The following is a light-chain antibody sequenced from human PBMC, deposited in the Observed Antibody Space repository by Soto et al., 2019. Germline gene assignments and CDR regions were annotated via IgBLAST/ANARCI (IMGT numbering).Light chain of an antibody. CDR2: EVS. CDR3: SSYTSSSTVV. Sequence: QSALTQPASVSGSPGQSITISCTGNSSDVGGYNYVSWYQQHPGKAPKRMIYEVSNRPSGVSNRFSGSKSGNTASLTISGLHAEDDADYYCSSYTSSSTVVFGGVTQLTVL. J-gene: IGLJ2*01. V-gene: IGLV2-14*01. CDR1: SSDVGGYNY.